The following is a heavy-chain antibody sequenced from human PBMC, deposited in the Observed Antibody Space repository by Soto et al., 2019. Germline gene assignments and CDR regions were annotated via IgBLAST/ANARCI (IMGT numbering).Heavy chain of an antibody. V-gene: IGHV3-30*18. J-gene: IGHJ4*02. CDR2: ISSDGSNK. CDR3: AKVRADYYYGSGPFDY. D-gene: IGHD3-10*01. CDR1: GFTFSSYG. Sequence: QVQPVESGGGVVQPGRSLRLSCAASGFTFSSYGMHWVRQAPGKGLEWVALISSDGSNKYYADSVKGRFTISRDNSKNTLYLQMNTLRAEDTAVYYCAKVRADYYYGSGPFDYWGQGTLVTVSS.